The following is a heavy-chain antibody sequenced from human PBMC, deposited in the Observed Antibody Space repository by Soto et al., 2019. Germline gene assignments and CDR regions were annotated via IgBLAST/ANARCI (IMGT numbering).Heavy chain of an antibody. D-gene: IGHD6-13*01. J-gene: IGHJ5*02. CDR3: ARSAAAGNWFDP. Sequence: TLSLTCTVSGGSIISYYWSWIRQPPGKGLEWIAYIYYSGSTDYNPSLKSRVTISVDTSRNQFSLKLSSVTAADTAVYFCARSAAAGNWFDPWGQGTLVTVSS. V-gene: IGHV4-59*01. CDR2: IYYSGST. CDR1: GGSIISYY.